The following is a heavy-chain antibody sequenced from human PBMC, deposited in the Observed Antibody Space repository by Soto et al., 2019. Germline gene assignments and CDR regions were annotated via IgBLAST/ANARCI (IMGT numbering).Heavy chain of an antibody. D-gene: IGHD3-10*01. V-gene: IGHV3-11*03. CDR2: ISSSSTFI. CDR1: GFTFSDYY. CDR3: ARYYYGSGTANFDY. J-gene: IGHJ4*02. Sequence: GGSLRLSCAASGFTFSDYYMSWIRQAPGKGLEWVSYISSSSTFINYADSVKGRFTISRDNAKNSLYLQLNSLRADDTAVYYCARYYYGSGTANFDYWGQGILVTVSX.